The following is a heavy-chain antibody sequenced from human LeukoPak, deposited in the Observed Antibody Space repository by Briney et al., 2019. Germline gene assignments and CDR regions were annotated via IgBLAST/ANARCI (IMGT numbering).Heavy chain of an antibody. J-gene: IGHJ4*02. CDR2: IYHSGST. D-gene: IGHD3-22*01. CDR3: ASQSTYYDSSGYYYSLFDY. Sequence: GSLRLSCAASGFTVSSNYMSWVRQAPGKGLEWIGSIYHSGSTYYNPSLKSRVTISVDTSKNQFSLKLSSVTAADTAVYYCASQSTYYDSSGYYYSLFDYWGQGTLVTVSS. CDR1: GFTVSSNY. V-gene: IGHV4-59*05.